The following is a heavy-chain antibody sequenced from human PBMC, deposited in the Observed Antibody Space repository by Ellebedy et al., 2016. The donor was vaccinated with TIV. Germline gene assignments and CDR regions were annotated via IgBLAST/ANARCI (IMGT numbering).Heavy chain of an antibody. CDR3: AKDGQWLVRGAIDS. Sequence: GGSLRLSCAAAGFSFSTYSMNWVRQAPGKGLEWVSSIGRRGKDINYADSVKGRFTISRDNSKNALYLQMNSLRTEDTAVFYCAKDGQWLVRGAIDSWGQGTLVAVSS. D-gene: IGHD6-19*01. V-gene: IGHV3-21*01. CDR2: IGRRGKDI. J-gene: IGHJ4*02. CDR1: GFSFSTYS.